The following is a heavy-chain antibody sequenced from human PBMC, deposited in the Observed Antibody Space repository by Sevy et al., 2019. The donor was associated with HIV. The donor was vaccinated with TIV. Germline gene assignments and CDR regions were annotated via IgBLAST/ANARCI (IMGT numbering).Heavy chain of an antibody. Sequence: GGSLRLSCAASGFTFSSYAMSWVRQAPGKGLEWVSAISGSGGSTYYADSVKGRFTISRDNSKNTLYLQMNSLRAEATAVYYCAKDVISGSYGGAFDIWGQGTMVTVSS. CDR2: ISGSGGST. J-gene: IGHJ3*02. CDR1: GFTFSSYA. CDR3: AKDVISGSYGGAFDI. D-gene: IGHD1-26*01. V-gene: IGHV3-23*01.